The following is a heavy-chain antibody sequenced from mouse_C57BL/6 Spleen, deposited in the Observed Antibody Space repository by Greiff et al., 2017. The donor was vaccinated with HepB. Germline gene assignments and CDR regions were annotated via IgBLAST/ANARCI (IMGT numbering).Heavy chain of an antibody. D-gene: IGHD1-1*01. J-gene: IGHJ4*01. CDR2: ISYSGST. CDR1: GYSITSGYD. CDR3: ARCDYGGAKDY. Sequence: VQLQQPGPGMVKPSQSLSLTCTVTGYSITSGYDCCWIRPFPGNQLECMGYISYSGSTNYNPSLKSRISITQDTSKNHFFLQLNSVTTEDTAKYYCARCDYGGAKDYWGQGTSVTVSS. V-gene: IGHV3-1*01.